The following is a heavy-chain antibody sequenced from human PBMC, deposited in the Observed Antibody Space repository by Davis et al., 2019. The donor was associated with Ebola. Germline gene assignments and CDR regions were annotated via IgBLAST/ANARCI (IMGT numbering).Heavy chain of an antibody. CDR3: TRDLTYGGQLSPGDY. CDR2: ISHDGGNK. CDR1: GFTFSTYS. J-gene: IGHJ4*02. Sequence: PGGSLRLSCAASGFTFSTYSLHWVRQAPGKGLEWVALISHDGGNKYYADSVKGRFTISRDNSRDTLYLQMNSLRTDDTALYYCTRDLTYGGQLSPGDYWGQGALVTVSS. V-gene: IGHV3-30*04. D-gene: IGHD4/OR15-4a*01.